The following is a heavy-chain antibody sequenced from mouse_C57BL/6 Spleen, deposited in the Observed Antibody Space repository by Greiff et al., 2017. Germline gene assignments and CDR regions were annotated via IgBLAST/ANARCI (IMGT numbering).Heavy chain of an antibody. CDR3: ARCYYYGSPWFAY. D-gene: IGHD1-1*01. V-gene: IGHV5-9*01. CDR2: ISGGGGNT. J-gene: IGHJ3*01. Sequence: EVKLMESGGGLVKPGGSLKLSCAASGFTFSSYTMSWVRQTPEKRLEWVATISGGGGNTYYPDSVKGRFTISRDNAKNTLYLQMSSLRSEDTALYYCARCYYYGSPWFAYWGQGTLVTVSA. CDR1: GFTFSSYT.